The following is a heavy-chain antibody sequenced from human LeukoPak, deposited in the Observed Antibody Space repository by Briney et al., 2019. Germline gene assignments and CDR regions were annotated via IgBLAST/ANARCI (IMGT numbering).Heavy chain of an antibody. CDR1: GFTFSNYW. J-gene: IGHJ4*02. V-gene: IGHV3-7*01. Sequence: PGESLRLSCAASGFTFSNYWMSWVRPAPRKGLEWVANINQGGSDKSYVDSVKGRFTISRDNAKNSLYLEMNSLRVEDTAMYYCARTSRSSSIDDWGQGTLVTVSS. CDR2: INQGGSDK. D-gene: IGHD2-15*01. CDR3: ARTSRSSSIDD.